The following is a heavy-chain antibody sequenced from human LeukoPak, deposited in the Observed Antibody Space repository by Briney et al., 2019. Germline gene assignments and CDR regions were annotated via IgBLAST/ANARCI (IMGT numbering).Heavy chain of an antibody. V-gene: IGHV3-48*03. CDR2: ISSSGSTI. CDR1: RFTFSSYE. J-gene: IGHJ4*02. Sequence: GGSLRLSCAASRFTFSSYEMNWVRQAPGKGLEWVSYISSSGSTIYYADSVKGRFTISRDNAKNSLYLQMNSLRAEDTAVYYCAKRSGYDWLHYWGQGTLVTVSS. CDR3: AKRSGYDWLHY. D-gene: IGHD5-12*01.